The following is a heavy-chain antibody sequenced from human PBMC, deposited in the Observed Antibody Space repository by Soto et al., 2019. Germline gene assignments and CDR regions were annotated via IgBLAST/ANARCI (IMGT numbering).Heavy chain of an antibody. Sequence: ASVKVSCKASGYTFTGYYMHWVRQAPVQGLEWMGWINPNSGGTNYAQKFQGRVTMTRDTSISTAYMELSRLRSDDTAVYYCARDLMTYRSGWYAPFGWFDTWGQGTLVTVS. D-gene: IGHD6-19*01. CDR3: ARDLMTYRSGWYAPFGWFDT. CDR2: INPNSGGT. CDR1: GYTFTGYY. V-gene: IGHV1-2*02. J-gene: IGHJ5*02.